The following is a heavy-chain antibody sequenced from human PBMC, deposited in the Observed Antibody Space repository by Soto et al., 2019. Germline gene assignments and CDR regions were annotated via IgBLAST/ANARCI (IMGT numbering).Heavy chain of an antibody. V-gene: IGHV3-48*01. D-gene: IGHD2-15*01. Sequence: EEQLVESGGGLVQPGGSLRLSCAASGFRFSGYSMNWVRQAPGKGLEWLSYISSSSTNIYYAYSVKGRFTISRDDAKNSLFLQMNSLRAEYTAMYYCARDPRYCSGGNCYSNFYYYYMDVWGNGTTVNVSS. CDR3: ARDPRYCSGGNCYSNFYYYYMDV. CDR1: GFRFSGYS. CDR2: ISSSSTNI. J-gene: IGHJ6*03.